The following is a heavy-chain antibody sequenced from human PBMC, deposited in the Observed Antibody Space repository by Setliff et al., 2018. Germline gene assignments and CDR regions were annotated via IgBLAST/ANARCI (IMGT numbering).Heavy chain of an antibody. CDR1: GFTFSNSW. D-gene: IGHD2-8*01. CDR2: IKQDGSEK. CDR3: ARNGGLDY. V-gene: IGHV3-7*01. Sequence: PGGSLSLSCAASGFTFSNSWMNWVRRAPGKGLEWVAIIKQDGSEKYYVDSVKGRFTISRDNTRNSLYLQMNSLRAEDTAVYYCARNGGLDYWGQGALVTVSS. J-gene: IGHJ4*02.